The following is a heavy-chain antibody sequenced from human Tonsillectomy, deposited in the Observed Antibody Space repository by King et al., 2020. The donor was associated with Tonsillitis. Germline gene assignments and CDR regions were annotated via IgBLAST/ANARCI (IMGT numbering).Heavy chain of an antibody. CDR3: VKDRSGSYAFDI. J-gene: IGHJ3*02. Sequence: VQLVESGGGLVQPGGSLRLSCSASGFTLSSYAVHWVRQAPGKGLEYVSSIKDNGGRTHFADSVKGRFTISRDNSKNKVYLQMSSLRVEDTAVYSCVKDRSGSYAFDIWGQGTMVTVSS. D-gene: IGHD1-26*01. V-gene: IGHV3-64D*06. CDR2: IKDNGGRT. CDR1: GFTLSSYA.